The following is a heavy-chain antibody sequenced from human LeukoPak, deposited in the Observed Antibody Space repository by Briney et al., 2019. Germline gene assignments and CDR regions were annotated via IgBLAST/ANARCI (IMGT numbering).Heavy chain of an antibody. D-gene: IGHD3-22*01. V-gene: IGHV4-4*02. J-gene: IGHJ5*02. CDR3: ARIGAYYYDSSGYRGGEWFDP. CDR1: GGSITTRNF. CDR2: MHHDGSA. Sequence: PSETLSLTCAVSGGSITTRNFWSWVRQPPGRGLEWIAEMHHDGSANYNPSLKSRVSMSVDKSKNHFSLRLTSVTAADTAMYYCARIGAYYYDSSGYRGGEWFDPWGQGTLVTVSS.